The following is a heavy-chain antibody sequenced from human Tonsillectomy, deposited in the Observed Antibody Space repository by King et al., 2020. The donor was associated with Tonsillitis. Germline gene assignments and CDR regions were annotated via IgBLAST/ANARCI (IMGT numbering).Heavy chain of an antibody. V-gene: IGHV3-74*01. CDR1: GFTFSSYW. CDR3: ARDDATSYYYMDV. Sequence: VQLVESGGGLVQPGGSLRLSCEASGFTFSSYWMHWVRQAPGQGLVWVSRINRGGTSTSSAGSVTGRFTISRDKLKNTRYLEMNSRRPEDTAVYYCARDDATSYYYMDVWGKGTTVTVSS. J-gene: IGHJ6*03. CDR2: INRGGTST.